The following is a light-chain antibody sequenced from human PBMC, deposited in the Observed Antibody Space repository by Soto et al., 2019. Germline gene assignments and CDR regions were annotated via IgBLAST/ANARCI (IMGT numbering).Light chain of an antibody. V-gene: IGKV3-11*01. CDR3: QQRDSWPIT. CDR2: GAS. J-gene: IGKJ5*01. CDR1: QGIESY. Sequence: IVLTQSPASLTLSPGERATLFGKASQGIESYLVWYQQKPGQAPSLLIFGASNRDTGIPARFSGSGSGTDFTLTINSLEPDDFAVYYCQQRDSWPITFGQGTRLEIK.